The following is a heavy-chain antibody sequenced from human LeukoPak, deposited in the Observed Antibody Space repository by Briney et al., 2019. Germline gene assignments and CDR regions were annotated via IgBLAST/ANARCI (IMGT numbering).Heavy chain of an antibody. J-gene: IGHJ4*02. CDR2: VFYSGST. D-gene: IGHD3-10*01. CDR1: GGPIITTNYF. V-gene: IGHV4-39*07. Sequence: PSESLSLTCTVSGGPIITTNYFWGWLRQPPGKGLEWIGTVFYSGSTYYNPSLKSRVTISVDPSKNQFSLSLSSVTAADTAVYYCARGGLWFGEGSFDYWGQGTLVTVSS. CDR3: ARGGLWFGEGSFDY.